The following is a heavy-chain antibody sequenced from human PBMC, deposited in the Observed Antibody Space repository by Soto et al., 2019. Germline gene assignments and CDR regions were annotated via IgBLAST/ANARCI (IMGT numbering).Heavy chain of an antibody. V-gene: IGHV4-39*01. J-gene: IGHJ4*02. CDR3: GKILVGATGHTDADS. CDR2: IDNNGVT. CDR1: GGSVYSNGHY. D-gene: IGHD2-15*01. Sequence: LSLTFIVSGGSVYSNGHYWGWIRQPPGKGLEWIGSIDNNGVTNYNSSLKSRVTISRDTSKNQFSLRLTSVTAADTAVYYCGKILVGATGHTDADSWGPGTLVTVSS.